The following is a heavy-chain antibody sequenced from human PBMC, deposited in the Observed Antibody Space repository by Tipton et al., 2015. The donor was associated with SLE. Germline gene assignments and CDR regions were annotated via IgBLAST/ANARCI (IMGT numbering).Heavy chain of an antibody. CDR1: GFSFGDYA. J-gene: IGHJ6*02. CDR3: AKTRGYYYYYGMDV. Sequence: SLRLSCEVSGFSFGDYAMNWVRQAPGKGLEWVSGISGSGDSTYYADSVKGRFTISRDNSKNTLYLQMNSLRAEDTALYYCAKTRGYYYYYGMDVWGQGTTVTVSS. CDR2: ISGSGDST. V-gene: IGHV3-23*01.